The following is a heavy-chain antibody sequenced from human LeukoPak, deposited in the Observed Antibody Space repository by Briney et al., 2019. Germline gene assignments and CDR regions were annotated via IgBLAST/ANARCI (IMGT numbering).Heavy chain of an antibody. D-gene: IGHD2-2*01. J-gene: IGHJ4*02. V-gene: IGHV3-23*01. CDR1: GFTFSSYA. CDR2: ISGSGGST. Sequence: GGSLRLSCAASGFTFSSYAMSWVRQAPGKGLEWVSSISGSGGSTYYADSVKGRFTISRDNSKNTLYLQMNSLRAEDTAVYYCAKSSYKSTASVVVPAAAAYWGQGTLVTVSS. CDR3: AKSSYKSTASVVVPAAAAY.